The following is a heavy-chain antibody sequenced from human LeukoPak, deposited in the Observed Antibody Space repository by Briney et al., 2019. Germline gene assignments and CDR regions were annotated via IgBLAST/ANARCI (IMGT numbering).Heavy chain of an antibody. D-gene: IGHD3-10*01. CDR3: ARVGGSGSYYGNELYYYYYYMDV. CDR1: GGSISSSNW. V-gene: IGHV4-4*02. Sequence: SETLSLTCAVSGGSISSSNWWSWIRQPPGKGLEWIGEIYHSGSTNYNPSLKSRVTISVDKSKNQFSLKLSSVTAADTAVYYCARVGGSGSYYGNELYYYYYYMDVWGKGTTVTVSS. J-gene: IGHJ6*03. CDR2: IYHSGST.